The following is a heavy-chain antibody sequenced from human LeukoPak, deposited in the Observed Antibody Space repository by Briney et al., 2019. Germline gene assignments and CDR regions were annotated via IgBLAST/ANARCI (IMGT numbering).Heavy chain of an antibody. J-gene: IGHJ6*03. V-gene: IGHV3-48*01. D-gene: IGHD7-27*01. CDR1: GFTFSSYS. Sequence: GGSLRLSCAASGFTFSSYSMNWVRQAAGKGLEWVSYISSSSSTIYYADPVKGRFTISRDNAKNSLYLQMNSLRAEDTAVYYCARSLGSYYYYYYMDVWGKGTTVTVSS. CDR3: ARSLGSYYYYYYMDV. CDR2: ISSSSSTI.